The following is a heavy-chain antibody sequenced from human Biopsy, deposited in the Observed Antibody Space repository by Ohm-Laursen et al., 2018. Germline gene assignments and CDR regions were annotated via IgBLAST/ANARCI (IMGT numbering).Heavy chain of an antibody. CDR1: GGSISGYY. D-gene: IGHD6-25*01. J-gene: IGHJ4*01. V-gene: IGHV4-34*01. Sequence: GTLSLTCAVSGGSISGYYWSWIRQPPGKGLEWIGEINHRGYTDYNASLKGRVSISVDTSKNQLSLNLTSVTAADTAVFYCARSGQRARYYFDYWGHGTLVTVSP. CDR2: INHRGYT. CDR3: ARSGQRARYYFDY.